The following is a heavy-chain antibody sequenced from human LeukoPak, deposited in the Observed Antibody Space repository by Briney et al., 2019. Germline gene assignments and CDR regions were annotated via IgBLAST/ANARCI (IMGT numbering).Heavy chain of an antibody. D-gene: IGHD3-3*01. CDR3: ARLVPSLRSLYYDFWSGPSSYGMDV. V-gene: IGHV4-39*01. CDR1: GVSISSSSYY. CDR2: IYYSGST. Sequence: SETLSLTCTVSGVSISSSSYYWGWIRQPPGKGLAWIGSIYYSGSTYYNPSLKSRVTISVDTSKNQFSLKLSSVTAADTAVYYCARLVPSLRSLYYDFWSGPSSYGMDVWGQGTTVTVSS. J-gene: IGHJ6*02.